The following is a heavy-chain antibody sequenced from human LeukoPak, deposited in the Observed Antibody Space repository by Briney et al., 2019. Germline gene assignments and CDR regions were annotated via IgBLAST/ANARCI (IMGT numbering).Heavy chain of an antibody. CDR2: INPNSGGT. J-gene: IGHJ6*02. CDR1: GYTFTGCY. V-gene: IGHV1-2*06. D-gene: IGHD6-13*01. Sequence: ASVKVSCAASGYTFTGCYMHWVRQAPGQGLEWMGRINPNSGGTNYAQKFQGRVTMTRDTSISTAYMELSRLRSDDTAVYYCAREEDGSSWYYDYYYGMDVWGQGTTVTVSS. CDR3: AREEDGSSWYYDYYYGMDV.